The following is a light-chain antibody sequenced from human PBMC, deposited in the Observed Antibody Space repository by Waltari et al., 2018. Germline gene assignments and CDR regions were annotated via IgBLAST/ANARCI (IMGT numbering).Light chain of an antibody. CDR3: QQANRFPGT. CDR1: QGISSG. CDR2: VAS. J-gene: IGKJ1*01. V-gene: IGKV1-12*01. Sequence: DIQMTQSPSSVSASVGDRFTFTCRASQGISSGLAWYQQKPGKAPNLLIYVASSLQSGVPSRFSGSGAGTDFTLTISSLQPEDFATYDCQQANRFPGTFGQGTKVEIK.